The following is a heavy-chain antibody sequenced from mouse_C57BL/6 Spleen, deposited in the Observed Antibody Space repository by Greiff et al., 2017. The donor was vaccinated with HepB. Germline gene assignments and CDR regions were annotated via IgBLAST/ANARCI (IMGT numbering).Heavy chain of an antibody. J-gene: IGHJ3*01. CDR3: ARYDYDGGFAY. Sequence: QVQLQQSGAELARPGASVKMSCKASGYTFTSYTMHWVKQRPGQGLEWIGYINPSSGYTKYNQKFKDKATLTADKSSSTAYMQLSSLTSEDSAVYYCARYDYDGGFAYWGQGTLVTVSA. D-gene: IGHD2-4*01. V-gene: IGHV1-4*01. CDR2: INPSSGYT. CDR1: GYTFTSYT.